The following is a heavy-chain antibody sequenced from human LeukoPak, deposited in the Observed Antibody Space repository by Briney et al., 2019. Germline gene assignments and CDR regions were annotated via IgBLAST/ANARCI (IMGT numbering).Heavy chain of an antibody. D-gene: IGHD3-22*01. J-gene: IGHJ3*02. CDR3: ARVLWGSGYYLYAFDI. Sequence: KTSETLSLTCTVSGGSISSSSYYWGWIRQPPGKGLEWIGSSYYSGSTYYNPSLKSRVTISVDTSKNQFSLKLSSVTAADTAVYYCARVLWGSGYYLYAFDIWGQGTMVTVSS. CDR1: GGSISSSSYY. V-gene: IGHV4-39*07. CDR2: SYYSGST.